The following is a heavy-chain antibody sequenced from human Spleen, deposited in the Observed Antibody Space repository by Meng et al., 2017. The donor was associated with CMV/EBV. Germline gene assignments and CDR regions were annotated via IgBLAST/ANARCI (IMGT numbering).Heavy chain of an antibody. D-gene: IGHD1-1*01. J-gene: IGHJ6*02. CDR2: IYPDDSDT. Sequence: KVSCKASGYTFTTYWIAWVRQMPGKGLEWMGMIYPDDSDTRYSPSFQGQVTIAAEKSTGTAHLQWSGLKASDTARYYCTGLPNDPEGFGLLVRYYRMDVWGQGTTVTVSS. CDR3: TGLPNDPEGFGLLVRYYRMDV. V-gene: IGHV5-51*01. CDR1: GYTFTTYW.